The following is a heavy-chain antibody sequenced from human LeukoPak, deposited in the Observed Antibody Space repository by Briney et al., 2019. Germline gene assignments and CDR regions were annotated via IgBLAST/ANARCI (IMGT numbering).Heavy chain of an antibody. CDR1: GFTFITYG. V-gene: IGHV3-30*02. J-gene: IGHJ6*03. CDR2: VRDDGSNK. D-gene: IGHD2-15*01. CDR3: AKSSGVEPYYMDV. Sequence: GGSLRLSCEASGFTFITYGMHWVRQAPGKGLEWVAFVRDDGSNKYYADSVKGRFSASRDNSKNTVSLQMNSLTVDDTAVYYCAKSSGVEPYYMDVWGKGTTVTISS.